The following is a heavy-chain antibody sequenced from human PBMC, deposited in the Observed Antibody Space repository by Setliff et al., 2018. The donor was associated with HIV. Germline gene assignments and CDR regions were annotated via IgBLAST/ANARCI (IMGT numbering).Heavy chain of an antibody. V-gene: IGHV4-61*02. D-gene: IGHD6-13*01. CDR2: IYTSGST. CDR3: ARVARGGHSSRWYYFDY. Sequence: SETLSLTCTVSDGSISSGIYYWSWIRQPAGKGLEWIGRIYTSGSTNYNPSLKSRVTISVDTSKNQFSLKVSSVTAADTAVYYCARVARGGHSSRWYYFDYWGQGTLVTVSS. J-gene: IGHJ4*02. CDR1: DGSISSGIYY.